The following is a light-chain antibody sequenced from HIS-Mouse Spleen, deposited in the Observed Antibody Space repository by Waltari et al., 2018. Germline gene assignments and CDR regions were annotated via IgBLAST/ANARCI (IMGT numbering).Light chain of an antibody. V-gene: IGLV2-14*03. CDR1: SSAVGGYNY. J-gene: IGLJ2*01. Sequence: QSALTQPASVSGSPGQSITISRTGTSSAVGGYNYVSWYQQHPGKAPKLMIYDVSNRPSGVANRSSGSKSGNTASLTISGRQAEDEADYYCSSYTSSSTLAFGGGTKLTVL. CDR3: SSYTSSSTLA. CDR2: DVS.